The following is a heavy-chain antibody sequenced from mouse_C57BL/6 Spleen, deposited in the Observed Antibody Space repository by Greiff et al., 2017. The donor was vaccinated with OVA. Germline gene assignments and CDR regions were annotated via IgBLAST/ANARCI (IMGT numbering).Heavy chain of an antibody. V-gene: IGHV5-17*01. CDR1: GFTFSDYG. CDR3: ARPFEASWFAY. Sequence: EVHLVESGGGLVKPGGSLKLSCAASGFTFSDYGMHWVRQAPEKGLEWVAYISSGSSTIYYADTVKGRFTISRDNAKNTLFLQMTSLRSEDTAMYYCARPFEASWFAYWGQGTLVTVSA. J-gene: IGHJ3*01. CDR2: ISSGSSTI.